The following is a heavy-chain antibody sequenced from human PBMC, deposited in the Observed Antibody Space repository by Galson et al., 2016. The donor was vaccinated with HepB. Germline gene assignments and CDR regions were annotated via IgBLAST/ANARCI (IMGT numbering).Heavy chain of an antibody. CDR1: GGSISSSNYY. V-gene: IGHV4-39*01. CDR3: ARQAYYYDTRGYYHRHPDY. J-gene: IGHJ4*02. Sequence: SETLSPTCTVSGGSISSSNYYWGWIRQPPGKGLEWIGTIYYSGFTHNNPSLKSPVTISVDTSKNQFSLNLSSVTAADTAVYYCARQAYYYDTRGYYHRHPDYWGQGTLVTVSS. D-gene: IGHD3-22*01. CDR2: IYYSGFT.